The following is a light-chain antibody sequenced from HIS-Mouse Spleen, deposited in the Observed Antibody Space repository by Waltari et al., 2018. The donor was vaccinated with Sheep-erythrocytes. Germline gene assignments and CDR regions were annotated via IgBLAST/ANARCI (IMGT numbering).Light chain of an antibody. CDR2: EGS. CDR1: SSDVGSYNL. V-gene: IGLV2-23*01. J-gene: IGLJ3*02. CDR3: CSYAGSSTPWV. Sequence: QSALTQPASVSGSPGQSITISCTGTSSDVGSYNLVSWYQQHPGKAPKLMIYEGSKRAPGGSNRFSGSKSGNTASLTISGLQAEDEADYYCCSYAGSSTPWVFGGGTKLTVL.